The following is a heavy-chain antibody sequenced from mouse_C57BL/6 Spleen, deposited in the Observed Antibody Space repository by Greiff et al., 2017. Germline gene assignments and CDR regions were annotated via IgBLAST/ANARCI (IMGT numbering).Heavy chain of an antibody. J-gene: IGHJ2*01. CDR2: IDPETGGT. D-gene: IGHD2-2*01. CDR1: GYTFTDYE. Sequence: VQLQQSGAELVRPGASVTLSCKASGYTFTDYEMHWVKQTPVHGLEWIGAIDPETGGTAYNQKFKGKAILTADKSSSTAYMELRSLTSEDSAVYYCTREVTTDYWGQGTTRTVSS. V-gene: IGHV1-15*01. CDR3: TREVTTDY.